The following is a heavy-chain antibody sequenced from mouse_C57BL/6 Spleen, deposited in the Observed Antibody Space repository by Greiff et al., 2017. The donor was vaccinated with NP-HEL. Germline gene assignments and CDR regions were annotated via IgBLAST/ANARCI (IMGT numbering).Heavy chain of an antibody. CDR1: GYTFTDYN. V-gene: IGHV1-22*01. CDR2: INPNNGGT. Sequence: EVQLQQSGPELVKPGASVKMSCKASGYTFTDYNMHWVKQSHGKSLEGIGYINPNNGGTSYNQRVKGKATLTVNKSSSTAYMELRSLTSEESAVYYCARSWESDYYAMDYWGQGTSVTVSS. CDR3: ARSWESDYYAMDY. J-gene: IGHJ4*01. D-gene: IGHD1-3*01.